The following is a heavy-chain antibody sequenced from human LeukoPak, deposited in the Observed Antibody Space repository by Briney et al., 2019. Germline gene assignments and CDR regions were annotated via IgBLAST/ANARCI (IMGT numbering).Heavy chain of an antibody. CDR3: ARDPRIQLWYYYGMDV. CDR2: ISYDGSNK. CDR1: GFTFSSYA. V-gene: IGHV3-30-3*01. J-gene: IGHJ6*02. D-gene: IGHD5-18*01. Sequence: GRSLRLSCAASGFTFSSYAMPWVRQAPGKGLEWVAVISYDGSNKYYADSVKGRFTISRDNSKNTLYLQMNSLRAEDTAVYYCARDPRIQLWYYYGMDVWGQGTTVTVSS.